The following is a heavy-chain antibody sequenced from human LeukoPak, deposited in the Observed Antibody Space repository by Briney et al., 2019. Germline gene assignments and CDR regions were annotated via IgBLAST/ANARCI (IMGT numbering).Heavy chain of an antibody. CDR2: IWYGGSNK. CDR1: GFTFSSYG. D-gene: IGHD3-10*01. V-gene: IGHV3-33*08. J-gene: IGHJ4*02. Sequence: AGGSLRLSCAASGFTFSSYGMHWVRQAPGKGLEWVAVIWYGGSNKYYADSVKGRFTISRDNSKNTLYLQMNSLRAEDTAVYYCARASGGSGSYYVLDWGQGTLVTVSS. CDR3: ARASGGSGSYYVLD.